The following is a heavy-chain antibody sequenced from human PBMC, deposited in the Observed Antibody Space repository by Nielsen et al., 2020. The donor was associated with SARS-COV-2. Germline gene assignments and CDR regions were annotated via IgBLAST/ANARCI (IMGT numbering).Heavy chain of an antibody. V-gene: IGHV3-33*08. CDR1: GFSFSSYG. D-gene: IGHD6-19*01. J-gene: IGHJ6*02. CDR2: LWHDRSTE. CDR3: ATDYRITVAARRYIMDV. Sequence: GESLKISCAASGFSFSSYGMHWVRQAPGTGLEWVAVLWHDRSTEYYADSVKGRFTISRDNSKNTLYLQMNSLRAEDTAVYYCATDYRITVAARRYIMDVWGQGTTVTVSS.